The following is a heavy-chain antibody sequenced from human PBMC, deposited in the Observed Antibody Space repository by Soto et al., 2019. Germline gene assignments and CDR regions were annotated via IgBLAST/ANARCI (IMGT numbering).Heavy chain of an antibody. J-gene: IGHJ3*02. D-gene: IGHD3-22*01. CDR1: GGTFSSFT. Sequence: SVKVSCKASGGTFSSFTISWVRQAPGQGLEWMGRIIPILGIANYAQKFQGRVTITADKSTSTAYMELSSLRSEDTAVYYCARDLFLYYYDSSGYYVFYDGFDIWGQGTMVTVSS. V-gene: IGHV1-69*04. CDR2: IIPILGIA. CDR3: ARDLFLYYYDSSGYYVFYDGFDI.